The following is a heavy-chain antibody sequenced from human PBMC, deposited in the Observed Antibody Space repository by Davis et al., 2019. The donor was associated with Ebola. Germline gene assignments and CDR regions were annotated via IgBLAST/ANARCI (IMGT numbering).Heavy chain of an antibody. D-gene: IGHD6-13*01. J-gene: IGHJ2*01. CDR3: ASIAAAGRDWYFDL. CDR1: GFTFDDYA. V-gene: IGHV3-9*01. Sequence: PGGSLRLSCAASGFTFDDYAMHWVRQAPGKGLEWVSGISWNSGSIYYADSVKGRFTISRDNAKNSLYLQMNSLRAENTAVYYCASIAAAGRDWYFDLWGRGTLVTVSS. CDR2: ISWNSGSI.